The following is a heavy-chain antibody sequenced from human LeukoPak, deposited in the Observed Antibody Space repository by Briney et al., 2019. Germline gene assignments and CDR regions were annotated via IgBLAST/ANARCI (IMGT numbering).Heavy chain of an antibody. J-gene: IGHJ4*02. Sequence: GGSLRLSCAASGFTVSSNYMSWVRQAPRKGLEWVSVIYSGGSTYYADSVKGRFTISRDNSKNTLYLQMYSLRAEDTAVYYCARDKPYSKGAFDYWGQGTLVTVSS. D-gene: IGHD4-11*01. V-gene: IGHV3-66*02. CDR3: ARDKPYSKGAFDY. CDR2: IYSGGST. CDR1: GFTVSSNY.